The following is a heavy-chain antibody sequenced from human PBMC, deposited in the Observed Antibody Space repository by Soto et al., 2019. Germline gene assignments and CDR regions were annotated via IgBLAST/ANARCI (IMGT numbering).Heavy chain of an antibody. Sequence: GGSLRLSCAASRFTFSAYEMHWFRQAPGKGLEWVSYISTSGSTVYYADSVKGRFTVSRDNTRKSLYLQMDSLRDEDTALYYCVRDCGINFCNGVATRTFDYWGQGTQVTVSS. V-gene: IGHV3-48*03. D-gene: IGHD5-12*01. J-gene: IGHJ4*02. CDR2: ISTSGSTV. CDR3: VRDCGINFCNGVATRTFDY. CDR1: RFTFSAYE.